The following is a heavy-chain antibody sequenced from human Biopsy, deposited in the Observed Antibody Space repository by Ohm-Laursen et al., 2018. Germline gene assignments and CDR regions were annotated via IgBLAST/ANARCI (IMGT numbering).Heavy chain of an antibody. Sequence: SLRLSCTASGFSLTNYTINWVRQAPGKGLEWVSSISRSTSHILYAETLKGRFTSSRDNAKNSVYLQMNGLRVEDTAVYYCARGRSHLLPDHAWFDPWGQGTLVTVSS. CDR2: ISRSTSHI. CDR1: GFSLTNYT. CDR3: ARGRSHLLPDHAWFDP. D-gene: IGHD1-14*01. V-gene: IGHV3-21*06. J-gene: IGHJ5*02.